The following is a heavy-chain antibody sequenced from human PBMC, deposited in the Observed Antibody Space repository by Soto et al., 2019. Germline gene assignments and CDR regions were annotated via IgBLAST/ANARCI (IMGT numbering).Heavy chain of an antibody. D-gene: IGHD3-3*01. V-gene: IGHV4-31*03. J-gene: IGHJ6*02. CDR1: GGSISSGGYY. CDR2: IYYSGST. CDR3: ARSSGVLEWSCYYYYGMDV. Sequence: PSETLSLTCTVSGGSISSGGYYWSWIRQHPGKGLEWIGYIYYSGSTYYNPSLKSRVTISVDTSKNQFSLKLSSVTAADTAVYYCARSSGVLEWSCYYYYGMDVWGQGTTVTVSS.